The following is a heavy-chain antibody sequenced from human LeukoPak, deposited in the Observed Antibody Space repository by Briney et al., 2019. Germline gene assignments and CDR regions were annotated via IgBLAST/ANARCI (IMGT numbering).Heavy chain of an antibody. CDR3: AKHGEAYGDSRTDY. D-gene: IGHD4-17*01. CDR1: GFTFSSHA. V-gene: IGHV3-23*01. CDR2: ISNSGGNT. J-gene: IGHJ4*02. Sequence: GGSLRLSCAASGFTFSSHAMNWVRQAPGKGLEWVSGISNSGGNTYYADSVKGRFTISRDNSKNTLYLQMNSLRAEDTAIYYCAKHGEAYGDSRTDYWGQGTLVTVSS.